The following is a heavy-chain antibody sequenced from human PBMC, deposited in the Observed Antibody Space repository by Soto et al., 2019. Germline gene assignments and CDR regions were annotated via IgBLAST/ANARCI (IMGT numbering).Heavy chain of an antibody. V-gene: IGHV1-46*01. J-gene: IGHJ1*01. CDR3: AREENCSDGICYSEYFQR. CDR2: VNPSGGST. Sequence: ASVKVSCKASGYIFTAYSMRWVRRAPGQGLEWMGVVNPSGGSTNYAQKFQGRITLTRDTSGNTVYMDLSSLTSEDTAVYYCAREENCSDGICYSEYFQRWGQGTLVTVSS. CDR1: GYIFTAYS. D-gene: IGHD2-15*01.